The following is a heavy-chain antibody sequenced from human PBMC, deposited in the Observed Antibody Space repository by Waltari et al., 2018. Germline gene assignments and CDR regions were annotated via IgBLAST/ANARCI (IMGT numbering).Heavy chain of an antibody. V-gene: IGHV4-61*09. J-gene: IGHJ4*02. D-gene: IGHD4-17*01. CDR2: IYTSGST. Sequence: QVQLQESGPGLVKPSQTLSLTCTVSGGPISSGSYYWSWIRQPAGKGLEWIGYIYTSGSTNYNPSLKSRVTISVDTSKNQFSLKLSSVTAADTAVYYCARDREVTTYDYWGQGTLVTVSS. CDR3: ARDREVTTYDY. CDR1: GGPISSGSYY.